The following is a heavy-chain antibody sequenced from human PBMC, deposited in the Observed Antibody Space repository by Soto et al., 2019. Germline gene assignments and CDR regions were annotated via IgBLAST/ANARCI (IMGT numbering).Heavy chain of an antibody. V-gene: IGHV3-48*02. CDR3: ARDTVGAIVYFYYYGMDV. Sequence: EVQLVESGGGLVQPGGSLRLSCAASGFTFSSYSMNWVRQAPGKGLEWVSYISSSSSTIYYADSVKGQFTISRDNAKNSLYLQMNSLRDEDTAVYYCARDTVGAIVYFYYYGMDVWGQGTSVTVSS. D-gene: IGHD1-26*01. CDR1: GFTFSSYS. CDR2: ISSSSSTI. J-gene: IGHJ6*02.